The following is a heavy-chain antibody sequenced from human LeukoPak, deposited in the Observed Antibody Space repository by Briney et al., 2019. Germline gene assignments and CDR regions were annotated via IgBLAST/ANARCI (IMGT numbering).Heavy chain of an antibody. D-gene: IGHD3-22*01. V-gene: IGHV1-2*02. J-gene: IGHJ3*02. CDR3: ARSSSSGRANAFDI. CDR1: GYTFTGYY. CDR2: INPNSGGT. Sequence: ASVKVSCKASGYTFTGYYMHWVRQAPGQGLGWMGWINPNSGGTNYAQKFQGRVTMTRDTSISTAYMELSRLRSDDTAVYYCARSSSSGRANAFDIWGQGTMVTVSS.